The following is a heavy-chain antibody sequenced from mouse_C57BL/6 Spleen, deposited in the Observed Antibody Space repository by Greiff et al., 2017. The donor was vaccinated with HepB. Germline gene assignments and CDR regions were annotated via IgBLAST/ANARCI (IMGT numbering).Heavy chain of an antibody. Sequence: DVKLQESGPGLVKPSQSLSLTCSVTGYSITSGYYWNWIRQFPGNKLEWMGYISYDGSNNYNPSLKNRNSITRDTSKNQFFLKLNSVTTEDTATYYCARDGNGGYWGQGTTLTVSS. D-gene: IGHD2-1*01. J-gene: IGHJ2*01. CDR3: ARDGNGGY. CDR2: ISYDGSN. CDR1: GYSITSGYY. V-gene: IGHV3-6*01.